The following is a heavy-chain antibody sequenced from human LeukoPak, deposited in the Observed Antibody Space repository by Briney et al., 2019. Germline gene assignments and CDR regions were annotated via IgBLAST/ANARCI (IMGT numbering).Heavy chain of an antibody. CDR1: GGSFSGYY. Sequence: SETLSLTCAVYGGSFSGYYWSWIRQPPGKGLEWIGEINHSGSTNYNPSLKSRVTISADTSKNQFSLKLTSVTAADTAMYYCARRNDFHIWGQGTMVTVSS. CDR3: ARRNDFHI. V-gene: IGHV4-34*01. J-gene: IGHJ3*02. CDR2: INHSGST.